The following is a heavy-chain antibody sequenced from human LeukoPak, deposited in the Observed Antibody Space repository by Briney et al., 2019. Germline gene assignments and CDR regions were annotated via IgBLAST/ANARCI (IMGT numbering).Heavy chain of an antibody. CDR2: ISGSGGST. J-gene: IGHJ6*01. Sequence: GGSLRLSCAASGFTFSNCGMNWVRQAPGKGLERVSAISGSGGSTYYEGSVKGRFTKSRDNSKNTLYLQVNSLRAEETAVYYCADLGITMIGGVWGKGTTVTISS. CDR3: ADLGITMIGGV. V-gene: IGHV3-23*01. D-gene: IGHD3-10*02. CDR1: GFTFSNCG.